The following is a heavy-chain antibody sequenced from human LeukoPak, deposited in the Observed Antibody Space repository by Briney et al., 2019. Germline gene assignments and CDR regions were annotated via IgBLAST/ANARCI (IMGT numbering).Heavy chain of an antibody. V-gene: IGHV5-51*01. CDR1: GYSFTSYW. D-gene: IGHD5-12*01. Sequence: GESLKISCRGSGYSFTSYWLGWVRQMPGKGLEWMGIIYPGDSDTRYSPSFQGQVTISADKSISTAYLQWSSLKAADTAMYYCARHLRATPFNYWGQGTLVTVSS. CDR2: IYPGDSDT. J-gene: IGHJ4*02. CDR3: ARHLRATPFNY.